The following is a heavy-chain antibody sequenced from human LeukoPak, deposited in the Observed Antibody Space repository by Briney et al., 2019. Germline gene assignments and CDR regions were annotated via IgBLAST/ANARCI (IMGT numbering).Heavy chain of an antibody. J-gene: IGHJ6*03. CDR2: IIPIFGTA. CDR3: ARGKGISPYYYYYYMDV. V-gene: IGHV1-69*05. D-gene: IGHD6-13*01. CDR1: GGTFSSYA. Sequence: SVKVSCKXSGGTFSSYAISWVRQAPGQGLERMGRIIPIFGTANYAQKFQDRVTITTDESTSTAYMELSSLRSEDTAVYYCARGKGISPYYYYYYMDVWGKGTTVTVSS.